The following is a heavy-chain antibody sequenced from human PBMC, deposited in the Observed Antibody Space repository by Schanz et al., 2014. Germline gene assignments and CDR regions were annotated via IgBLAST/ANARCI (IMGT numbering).Heavy chain of an antibody. D-gene: IGHD6-19*01. Sequence: EVQLVESGGGLVKPGGSLRLSCAASGFTFSSHAMSWVRQAPGKGLEWVSAISDRGDGTNYGDSVRGRFTISRDNSRNTVYLQMNNVGVDDTATYYCVKTDAGWRFDYWGQGTLVIVSS. CDR2: ISDRGDGT. V-gene: IGHV3-23*04. CDR3: VKTDAGWRFDY. CDR1: GFTFSSHA. J-gene: IGHJ4*02.